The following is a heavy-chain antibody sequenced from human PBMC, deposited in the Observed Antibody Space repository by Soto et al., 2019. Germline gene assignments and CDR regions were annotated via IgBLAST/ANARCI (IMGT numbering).Heavy chain of an antibody. D-gene: IGHD3-3*01. CDR2: INASNGNT. V-gene: IGHV1-3*01. CDR3: ARDGPSITIFGVVIKDYYYYMDV. Sequence: QVQLVQSGAEVKKPGASVKVSCKASGYTFTSYAMHWVRQAPGQRLEWMGWINASNGNTKYSQKFQGRVTITRDTSASTAYMELSSLRSEDTAVYYCARDGPSITIFGVVIKDYYYYMDVWGKGTTVTVSS. CDR1: GYTFTSYA. J-gene: IGHJ6*03.